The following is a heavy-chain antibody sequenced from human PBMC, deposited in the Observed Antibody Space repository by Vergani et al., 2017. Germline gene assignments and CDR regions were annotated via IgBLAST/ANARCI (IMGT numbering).Heavy chain of an antibody. J-gene: IGHJ4*02. V-gene: IGHV5-10-1*01. Sequence: EVQLVPSGAEVKTPGASLKISCKGSGYSFTSYWIGWVRQLPGKGLEWMGRIDPSDSYTNYSPYFQGHVAISADKSISTAYLQWSSLKASDAAMYYCARGLDVWSGLHFDYWGQGTLVTVSS. D-gene: IGHD3-3*01. CDR2: IDPSDSYT. CDR1: GYSFTSYW. CDR3: ARGLDVWSGLHFDY.